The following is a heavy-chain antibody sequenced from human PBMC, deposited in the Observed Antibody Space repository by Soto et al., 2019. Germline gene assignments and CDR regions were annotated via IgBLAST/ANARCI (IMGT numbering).Heavy chain of an antibody. J-gene: IGHJ5*02. CDR2: IIPILGTA. Sequence: QVQLVQSGAEVKKPGSSVKVSCKASGGTFSSYAISWVRQAPGQGLEWMGGIIPILGTANYAQKFQGRVQITADESTSPAYMELSSLRSEDTAVYYCAPQRSGDYENWFAPWGQGTLVTVSS. D-gene: IGHD4-17*01. V-gene: IGHV1-69*12. CDR3: APQRSGDYENWFAP. CDR1: GGTFSSYA.